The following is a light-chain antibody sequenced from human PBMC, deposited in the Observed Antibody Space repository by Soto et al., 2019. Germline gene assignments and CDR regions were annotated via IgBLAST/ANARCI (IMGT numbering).Light chain of an antibody. J-gene: IGKJ1*01. V-gene: IGKV3-20*01. Sequence: ETVFTQTPGTLSLSPGERATLSCRASQSVSSSYLAWYQRKPGQAPRVLIYGASTRATGITDRFSGSGSGTDFTLTISCLEPEDWAVYYWQHFCRAPPSWAFGQGNKVEIK. CDR3: QHFCRAPPSWA. CDR1: QSVSSSY. CDR2: GAS.